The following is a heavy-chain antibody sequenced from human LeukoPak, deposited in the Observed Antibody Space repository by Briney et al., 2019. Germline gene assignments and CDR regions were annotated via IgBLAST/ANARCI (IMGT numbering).Heavy chain of an antibody. CDR1: GFTFSTYS. Sequence: GGSLRLPCAASGFTFSTYSMNWVRQAPGKGLEWVSSISSSSSYIYYADSVKGRFTISRDNAKNSLYLQMNSLRAEDTAVYYCARDSVTAGYYFDYWGQGTLVTVSS. CDR2: ISSSSSYI. D-gene: IGHD2-21*02. CDR3: ARDSVTAGYYFDY. V-gene: IGHV3-21*01. J-gene: IGHJ4*02.